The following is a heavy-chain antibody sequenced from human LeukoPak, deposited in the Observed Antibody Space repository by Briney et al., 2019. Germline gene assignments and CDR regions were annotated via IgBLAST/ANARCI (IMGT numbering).Heavy chain of an antibody. CDR2: ISISGTKT. V-gene: IGHV3-23*01. CDR1: EFDFSTHA. D-gene: IGHD4-17*01. J-gene: IGHJ4*02. Sequence: GGSLRLSCAASEFDFSTHAMTWVRQAPGKGLEWVSAISISGTKTYYADSVKGRFTISRDNSKNTLYLQMYSLRAEDTAVYYCANEIRPNDHWGQGTLVTVSS. CDR3: ANEIRPNDH.